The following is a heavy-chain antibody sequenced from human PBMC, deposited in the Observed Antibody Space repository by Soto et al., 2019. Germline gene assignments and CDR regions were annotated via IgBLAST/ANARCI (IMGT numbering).Heavy chain of an antibody. Sequence: SGATAGEATQTLTLTWXFSGLSLNTRGKYESWIRQPPGNALESLPLIDWHDDTYYSTSLKTRLTTSKDTSKNPVVLTMTNMDPVDTATYYCARIRPHPRLTCYDAFDIWGQGTIVTVSS. V-gene: IGHV2-70*01. D-gene: IGHD3-10*02. CDR3: ARIRPHPRLTCYDAFDI. CDR2: IDWHDDT. CDR1: GLSLNTRGKY. J-gene: IGHJ3*02.